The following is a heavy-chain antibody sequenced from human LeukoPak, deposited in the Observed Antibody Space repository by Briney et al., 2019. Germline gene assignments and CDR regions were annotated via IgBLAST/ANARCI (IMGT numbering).Heavy chain of an antibody. D-gene: IGHD3-3*01. V-gene: IGHV3-30-3*01. CDR1: GFTFSSYA. CDR3: ARTRYDFWSSPTDY. Sequence: PGGSLRLSCAASGFTFSSYAMHWVRQAPGKGLEWVAVISYDGSNKYYADSVKGRFTISRDNSKNTLYLQMNSLRAEDTAVYYCARTRYDFWSSPTDYWGQRTLVTVSS. CDR2: ISYDGSNK. J-gene: IGHJ4*02.